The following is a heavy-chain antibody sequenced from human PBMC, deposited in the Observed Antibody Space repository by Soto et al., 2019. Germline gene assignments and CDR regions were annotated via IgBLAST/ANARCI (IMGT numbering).Heavy chain of an antibody. Sequence: PGGSLRLSCAASGFTFSGHGMNWVRQAPGKGLERVSFISNGAGGTIIDYADSVKGRFTISRDNAKNSLYLQMNSLRVEDTAVYFCARDVGYCRGGRCYAWFDPWGQGTLVTVSS. D-gene: IGHD2-15*01. CDR1: GFTFSGHG. J-gene: IGHJ5*02. CDR2: ISNGAGGT. CDR3: ARDVGYCRGGRCYAWFDP. V-gene: IGHV3-48*01.